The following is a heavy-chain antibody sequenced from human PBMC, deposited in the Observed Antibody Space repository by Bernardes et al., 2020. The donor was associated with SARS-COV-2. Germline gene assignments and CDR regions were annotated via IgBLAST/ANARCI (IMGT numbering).Heavy chain of an antibody. Sequence: GGSLRLSCAASGFTVSSNYMSWVRQAPGKGLEWVSLIYSGGSTYYADSVKGRFTISRDNSKNTLYLQMNTLRAEDTAVYYCARESLVYYDTSGYFDYWGQGTLVTVSS. D-gene: IGHD3-22*01. CDR3: ARESLVYYDTSGYFDY. V-gene: IGHV3-53*01. CDR2: IYSGGST. J-gene: IGHJ4*02. CDR1: GFTVSSNY.